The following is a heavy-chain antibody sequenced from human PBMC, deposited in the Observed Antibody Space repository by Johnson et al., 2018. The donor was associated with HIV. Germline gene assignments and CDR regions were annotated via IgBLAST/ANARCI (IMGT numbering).Heavy chain of an antibody. V-gene: IGHV3-30*18. CDR2: ISYDGSNK. J-gene: IGHJ3*02. CDR1: GFTFSSYG. Sequence: VQLVESGGGVVQPGRSLRLSCAASGFTFSSYGMHWVRQAPGKGLAWVAVISYDGSNKYYADSVQGRFTISRDNSKNTLYLQMNSLRAEDTAVYYCAKVNRMEQWLAGGGAFDIWGQGTMVTVAS. CDR3: AKVNRMEQWLAGGGAFDI. D-gene: IGHD6-19*01.